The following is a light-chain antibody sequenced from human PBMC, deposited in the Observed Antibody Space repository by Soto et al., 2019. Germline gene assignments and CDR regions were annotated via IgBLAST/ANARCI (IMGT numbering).Light chain of an antibody. Sequence: QYALTQPPSASGSPGQSVTISCTGTSSDVGGCKFVSWYQQYPGKAPKLIIYEVSKRTSGVPDRFSGFKSGNTASLTVSGLQAEDEADYYCSSCAGSNNPYVFGTGTKVTVL. V-gene: IGLV2-8*01. CDR1: SSDVGGCKF. J-gene: IGLJ1*01. CDR2: EVS. CDR3: SSCAGSNNPYV.